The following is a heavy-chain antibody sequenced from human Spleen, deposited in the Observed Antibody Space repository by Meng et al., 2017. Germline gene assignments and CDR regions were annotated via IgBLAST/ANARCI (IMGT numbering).Heavy chain of an antibody. CDR3: AVSRDGYNFDH. CDR1: GGSVSSGSYY. CDR2: IYYSGST. Sequence: QLQLQESGPGLVRPSETLSLTCTVSGGSVSSGSYYWSWIRQPPGKGLEWIGYIYYSGSTNYNPSLKSRVTISVDTSKNQFSLKLSSVTAADTAVYYCAVSRDGYNFDHWGQGTLVTVAS. J-gene: IGHJ4*02. D-gene: IGHD5-24*01. V-gene: IGHV4-61*01.